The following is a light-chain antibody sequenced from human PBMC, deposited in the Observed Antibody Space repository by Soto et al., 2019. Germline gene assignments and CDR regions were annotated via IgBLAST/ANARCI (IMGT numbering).Light chain of an antibody. V-gene: IGKV3-15*01. CDR2: GAS. CDR3: QQYNNWPPSWT. J-gene: IGKJ1*01. CDR1: QRITSY. Sequence: EVVLTPSPAPLSLSQGERATLSCRAIQRITSYLAWYQQKPRQAPRLLMYGASTSFTGMPAWFSGSGSAREFSLPIISLQSDDFAVYYCQQYNNWPPSWTFGQGTKVDI.